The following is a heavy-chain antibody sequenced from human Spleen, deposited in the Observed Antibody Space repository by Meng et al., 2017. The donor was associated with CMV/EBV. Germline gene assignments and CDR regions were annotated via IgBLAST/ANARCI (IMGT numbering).Heavy chain of an antibody. CDR3: AKRGGTDRYCSSTTQDVDCFYYFGMDV. Sequence: RQDPGKGLEWVSGISGSGSSTFYADSVKGRFSISRDNSKNTLYLQMDSLRAADTAVYYCAKRGGTDRYCSSTTQDVDCFYYFGMDVWGHGTTVTVSS. V-gene: IGHV3-23*01. D-gene: IGHD2-2*01. CDR2: ISGSGSST. J-gene: IGHJ6*02.